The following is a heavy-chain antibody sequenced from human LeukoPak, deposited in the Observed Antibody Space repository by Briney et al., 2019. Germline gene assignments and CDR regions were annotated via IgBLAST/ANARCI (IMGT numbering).Heavy chain of an antibody. CDR2: INSDGSST. CDR1: GFTFSSYW. D-gene: IGHD5/OR15-5a*01. CDR3: ARDHVSTPYAFDI. V-gene: IGHV3-74*01. Sequence: PGGSPRLSCAASGFTFSSYWMQWVRQAPGKGLVWVSRINSDGSSTSYADSVKGRFTISRDNAKNTLYLQMNSLRAEDTAVYYCARDHVSTPYAFDIWGQGTMVTVSS. J-gene: IGHJ3*02.